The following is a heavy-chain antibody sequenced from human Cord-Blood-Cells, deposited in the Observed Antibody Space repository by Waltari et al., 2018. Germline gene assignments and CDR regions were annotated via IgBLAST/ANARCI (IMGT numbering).Heavy chain of an antibody. CDR1: GYTLTELS. CDR2: FDPEEGET. D-gene: IGHD1-26*01. Sequence: QVQLVQSGAEVKKPGASVKVSCKVSGYTLTELSMHWVRQAPGKGLEWMGGFDPEEGETIYAQKFQGRGTMTEYTSTDTAYMELSSLRSEDTAVYYCATGAGELLRAYNWFDPWGQGTLVTVSS. CDR3: ATGAGELLRAYNWFDP. V-gene: IGHV1-24*01. J-gene: IGHJ5*02.